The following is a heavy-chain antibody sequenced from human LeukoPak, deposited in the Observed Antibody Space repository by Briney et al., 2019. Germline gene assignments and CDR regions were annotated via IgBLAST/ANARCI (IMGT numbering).Heavy chain of an antibody. D-gene: IGHD2-2*01. V-gene: IGHV4-34*01. CDR2: INHSAST. CDR1: GGSFSGYY. CDR3: ARGKVVVVPALYYYGMDV. Sequence: SETLSLTCAVYGGSFSGYYWSWIRQPPGKGLEWIGEINHSASTNYNPSLKSRVTISVDTSKNQFSLKLSSVTAADTAVYYCARGKVVVVPALYYYGMDVWGQGTTVTVSS. J-gene: IGHJ6*02.